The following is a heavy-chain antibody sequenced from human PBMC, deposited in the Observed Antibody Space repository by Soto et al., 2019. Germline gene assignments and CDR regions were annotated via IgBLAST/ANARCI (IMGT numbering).Heavy chain of an antibody. Sequence: EVQLVESAGGLVKPGWSLRLSCVASGFSFNEAWMNWVRQAPGEGREWVGRIKTSAGGGATDYAAPVQGRFTISRDDSKNALYLHMNSLRTEDTAIYYCTTGSVEGIWGQGTTVTVSS. J-gene: IGHJ6*02. CDR1: GFSFNEAW. D-gene: IGHD2-15*01. CDR3: TTGSVEGI. V-gene: IGHV3-15*07. CDR2: IKTSAGGGAT.